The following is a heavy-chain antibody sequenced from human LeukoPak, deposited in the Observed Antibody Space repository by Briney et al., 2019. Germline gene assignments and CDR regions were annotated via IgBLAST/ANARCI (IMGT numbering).Heavy chain of an antibody. CDR2: IKQDGSEK. CDR3: ARDFRYAFDI. CDR1: GFTFSSCW. V-gene: IGHV3-7*03. Sequence: GGSLRLSCAASGFTFSSCWMSWVRQAPGKGLEWVANIKQDGSEKYYVDSVKGRFTISRDNAKNSLYLQMNSLRAEDTAVYYCARDFRYAFDIWGQGTMVTVSS. J-gene: IGHJ3*02.